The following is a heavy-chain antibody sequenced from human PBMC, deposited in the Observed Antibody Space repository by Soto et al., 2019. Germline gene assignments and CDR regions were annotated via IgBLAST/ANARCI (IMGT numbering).Heavy chain of an antibody. CDR1: EFTSDDHG. J-gene: IGHJ4*02. CDR3: VRDIEAVGAGY. V-gene: IGHV3-9*02. D-gene: IGHD1-26*01. CDR2: FVWNTAYT. Sequence: EVQLAESGGGLVQPGRSLRLSCTASEFTSDDHGIHWVRQPPGKGLEWVSGFVWNTAYTDYADSVKGRFTVSRDNAKNFLYLQMNSLRVEDTALYFCVRDIEAVGAGYWGQGTLVTVSS.